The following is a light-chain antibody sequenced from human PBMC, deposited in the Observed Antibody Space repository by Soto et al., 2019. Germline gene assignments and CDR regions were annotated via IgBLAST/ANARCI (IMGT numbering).Light chain of an antibody. Sequence: QSVLTQPPSASGTPGQRVTISCSGSSSNIGSNTVNWYQQLPGTAPKLLIYSNNQRPSGVPDRFSGSKSGTSASLAISGLQSEDEADYYCAAWDDSLTGYVFGTGTKVPVL. V-gene: IGLV1-44*01. J-gene: IGLJ1*01. CDR1: SSNIGSNT. CDR3: AAWDDSLTGYV. CDR2: SNN.